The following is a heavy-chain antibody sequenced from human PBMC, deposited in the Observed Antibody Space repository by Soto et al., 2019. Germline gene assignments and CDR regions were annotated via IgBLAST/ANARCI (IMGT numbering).Heavy chain of an antibody. CDR2: VYYSGYT. Sequence: QVQLQESGPGLVKPSETLSLTCTVSSGSISTYYWSWIRQPPGKGLEWIGYVYYSGYTNYNPSLKIRVHISVDTAKNQFSLKLTAVTAADSAVYYCARGLYGDYSWEASDIWGQGTMVTVSS. J-gene: IGHJ3*02. CDR3: ARGLYGDYSWEASDI. D-gene: IGHD4-17*01. CDR1: SGSISTYY. V-gene: IGHV4-59*01.